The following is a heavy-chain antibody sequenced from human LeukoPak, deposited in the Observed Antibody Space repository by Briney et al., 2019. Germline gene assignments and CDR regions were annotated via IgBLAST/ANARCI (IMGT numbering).Heavy chain of an antibody. D-gene: IGHD4-17*01. V-gene: IGHV3-21*04. CDR1: GFTFSSYS. CDR3: AKVGVKPTVNLKSLHFDY. J-gene: IGHJ4*02. Sequence: PGGSLRLSCAASGFTFSSYSMNWVRQVPGKGLEWVSSISSSSSYIYYADSVKGRFTISRDNAKNSLYLQMNSLRAEDTAVYYCAKVGVKPTVNLKSLHFDYWGQGTLVTVSS. CDR2: ISSSSSYI.